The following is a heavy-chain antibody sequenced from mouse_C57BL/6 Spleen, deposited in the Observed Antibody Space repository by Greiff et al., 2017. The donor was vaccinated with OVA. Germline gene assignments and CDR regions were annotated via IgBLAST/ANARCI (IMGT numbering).Heavy chain of an antibody. CDR2: IDPSDSYT. J-gene: IGHJ4*01. V-gene: IGHV1-59*01. Sequence: VQLQQPGAELVRPGTSVKLSCKASGYTFTSYWMHWVKQRPGQGLEWIGVIDPSDSYTNYNQKFKGKATLTVDTSSSTAYMQLSSLTSEDSAVYYCARFHYYGSSSYAMDYWGQGTSVTVSS. D-gene: IGHD1-1*01. CDR3: ARFHYYGSSSYAMDY. CDR1: GYTFTSYW.